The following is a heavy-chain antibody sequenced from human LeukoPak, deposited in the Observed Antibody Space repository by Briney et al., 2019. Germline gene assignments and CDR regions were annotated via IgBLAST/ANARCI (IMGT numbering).Heavy chain of an antibody. CDR3: ARDTNYYGSGSYFRFDY. CDR2: INPSGGST. V-gene: IGHV1-46*01. Sequence: ASVKVSCKASGYTFTGYYMHWVRQAPGQGLEWMGIINPSGGSTSYAPKFQGRVTMTRDTSTSTVYMEVSSLRSEDTAVYYCARDTNYYGSGSYFRFDYWGQGTLVTVSS. CDR1: GYTFTGYY. J-gene: IGHJ4*02. D-gene: IGHD3-10*01.